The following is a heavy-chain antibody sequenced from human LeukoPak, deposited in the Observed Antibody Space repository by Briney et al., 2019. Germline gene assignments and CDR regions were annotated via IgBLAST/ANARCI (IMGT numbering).Heavy chain of an antibody. CDR2: FDPEDGET. V-gene: IGHV1-24*01. D-gene: IGHD3-22*01. J-gene: IGHJ4*02. CDR3: ATVRYYYDSSGYYLDY. Sequence: ASVKVSCKVSGYTLTELSLNWVRQPPGKGLGWMGGFDPEDGETIYAQKFQGRVTMTEDTSTDTAYMELSSLRSEDTAVYYCATVRYYYDSSGYYLDYWGQGTLVTVSS. CDR1: GYTLTELS.